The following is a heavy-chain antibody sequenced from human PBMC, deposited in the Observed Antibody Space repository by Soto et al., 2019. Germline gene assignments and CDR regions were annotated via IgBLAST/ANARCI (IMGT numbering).Heavy chain of an antibody. CDR1: GGTFSTYT. CDR3: SIGSWSAETFDV. Sequence: QVHLEQSGAEVKKPGSSVKVSCKAAGGTFSTYTLIWVRQAPGQGLEWMGRIIPMLTVTNSAQKFQGRVTLTEDKSTSTAFMELTSLTSDDTAVYYCSIGSWSAETFDVWGQGKMVTVSS. J-gene: IGHJ3*01. V-gene: IGHV1-69*02. D-gene: IGHD2-2*01. CDR2: IIPMLTVT.